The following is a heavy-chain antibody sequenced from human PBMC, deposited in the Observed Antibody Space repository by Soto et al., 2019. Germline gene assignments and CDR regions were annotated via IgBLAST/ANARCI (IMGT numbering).Heavy chain of an antibody. D-gene: IGHD1-26*01. Sequence: GSLRLSCAASGFTFSNYVMSWVRQAPGKGLEWVSAISGSGGSTHYADSVKGRFTISRDNSKKTLYLQMNSLRAEDTAVYYCAKSSGTYPNYYFDYWGQGTLVTVSS. CDR2: ISGSGGST. J-gene: IGHJ4*02. CDR3: AKSSGTYPNYYFDY. V-gene: IGHV3-23*01. CDR1: GFTFSNYV.